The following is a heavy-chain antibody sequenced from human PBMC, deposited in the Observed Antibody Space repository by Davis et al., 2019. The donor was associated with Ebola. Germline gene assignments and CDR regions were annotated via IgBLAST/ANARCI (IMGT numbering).Heavy chain of an antibody. Sequence: MPSETLSLTCTVSGGSISSYYWSWIRQPPGKGLEWIGYIYYSGSTNYNPSLKSRVTISVDTSKNQFSLKLNSVSATDTAIYYCARRRLSFEAIDYWGQGTLVTVSS. D-gene: IGHD1-26*01. CDR2: IYYSGST. CDR1: GGSISSYY. V-gene: IGHV4-59*08. J-gene: IGHJ4*02. CDR3: ARRRLSFEAIDY.